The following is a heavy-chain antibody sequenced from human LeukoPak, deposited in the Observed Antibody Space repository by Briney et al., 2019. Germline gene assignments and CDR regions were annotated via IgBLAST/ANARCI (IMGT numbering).Heavy chain of an antibody. D-gene: IGHD5/OR15-5a*01. CDR2: IYSGGST. CDR3: ARGPSVHHNT. V-gene: IGHV3-66*01. Sequence: GGSLRLSCAASEFSVGSNYMTWVRQAPGKGLEWVSLIYSGGSTYYADSVKGRFTISRDNSKNTLYLQMNSLRAEDTAVYYCARGPSVHHNTGGQGTLVTVSS. J-gene: IGHJ4*02. CDR1: EFSVGSNY.